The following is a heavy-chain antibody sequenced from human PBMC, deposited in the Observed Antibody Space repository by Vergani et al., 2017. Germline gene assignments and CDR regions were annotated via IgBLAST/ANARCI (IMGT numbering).Heavy chain of an antibody. J-gene: IGHJ4*02. CDR1: GFTFSSYG. D-gene: IGHD6-6*01. CDR3: AKTPYSSSSSYFDY. CDR2: ISGSGGST. Sequence: VQLVESGGGVVQPGRSLRLSCAASGFTFSSYGMHWVRQAPGKGLEWVSAISGSGGSTYYADSVKGRFTISRDNSKNTLYLQVNSLRAEDTAVYYCAKTPYSSSSSYFDYWGQGTLVTVSS. V-gene: IGHV3-23*04.